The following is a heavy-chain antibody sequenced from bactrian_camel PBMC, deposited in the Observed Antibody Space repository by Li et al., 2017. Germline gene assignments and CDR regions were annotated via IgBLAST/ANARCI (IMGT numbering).Heavy chain of an antibody. V-gene: IGHV3S6*01. J-gene: IGHJ4*01. CDR2: IYLAGGDT. D-gene: IGHD2*01. Sequence: HVQLVESGGGSVQAGESLRLSCTASGLRIATYCMGWFRQAPGKERQGVAAIYLAGGDTYYADSVKGRFTISQDNAKNTVYLQMNSLTPEDSAMYYCAANKPPCYYSETLAAQADDFNHWGQGTQVTVS. CDR3: AANKPPCYYSETLAAQADDFNH. CDR1: GLRIATYC.